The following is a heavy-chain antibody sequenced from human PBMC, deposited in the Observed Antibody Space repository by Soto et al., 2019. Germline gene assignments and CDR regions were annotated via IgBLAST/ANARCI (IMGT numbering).Heavy chain of an antibody. V-gene: IGHV3-33*01. CDR3: ARDLDPYDILTGWSLGY. CDR1: GFTFSSYG. J-gene: IGHJ4*02. Sequence: QVQLVESGGGVVQPGRSLRLSCAASGFTFSSYGMHRVRQAPGKGLEWVAVIWYDGSNKYYADSVKGRFTISRDNSKNTLYLQMNSLRAEDTAVYYCARDLDPYDILTGWSLGYWGQGTLVTVSS. D-gene: IGHD3-9*01. CDR2: IWYDGSNK.